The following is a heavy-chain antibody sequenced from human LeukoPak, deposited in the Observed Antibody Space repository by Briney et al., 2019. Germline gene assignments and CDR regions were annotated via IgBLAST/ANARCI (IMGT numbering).Heavy chain of an antibody. J-gene: IGHJ4*02. D-gene: IGHD3-22*01. Sequence: GGSLRLSCAASGFTFSSYWMHWVRQAPGKGLVWVSRINSDGSSTSYADSVKGRFTISRDNAKNTLYLQMNSLRAEDTAVYYCARAPSGYDSSGYRWRGDFDYWGQGTLVTVSS. CDR2: INSDGSST. V-gene: IGHV3-74*01. CDR3: ARAPSGYDSSGYRWRGDFDY. CDR1: GFTFSSYW.